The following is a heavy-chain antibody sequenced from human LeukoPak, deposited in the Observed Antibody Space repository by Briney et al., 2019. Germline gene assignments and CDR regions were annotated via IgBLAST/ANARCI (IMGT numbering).Heavy chain of an antibody. Sequence: SETLSLTCTVSGVSMSAYQWSWVRQSPEKGLEWIGCINTKGETSYNPSLKSRVTTSVDTSKSQFSLRLTSVTAADTAVYYATSNDAKIAPFDHWGQGAPVTVSS. J-gene: IGHJ4*02. V-gene: IGHV4-4*09. CDR2: INTKGET. D-gene: IGHD2-21*01. CDR3: TSNDAKIAPFDH. CDR1: GVSMSAYQ.